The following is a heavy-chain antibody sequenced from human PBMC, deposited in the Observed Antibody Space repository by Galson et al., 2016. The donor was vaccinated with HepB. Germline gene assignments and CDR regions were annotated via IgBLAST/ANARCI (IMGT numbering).Heavy chain of an antibody. CDR2: IDPSDSYT. CDR1: GYSFTNYW. Sequence: QSGAEVKKPGESLRISCKGSGYSFTNYWITWVRQMPGKGLEWMGTIDPSDSYTNYSPSFQGHVTISADKSISTAYLQWSSLKASDTAMYYCARRSGVAATDYYYYVMDVWGKGTTVTVSS. D-gene: IGHD2-15*01. V-gene: IGHV5-10-1*01. J-gene: IGHJ6*04. CDR3: ARRSGVAATDYYYYVMDV.